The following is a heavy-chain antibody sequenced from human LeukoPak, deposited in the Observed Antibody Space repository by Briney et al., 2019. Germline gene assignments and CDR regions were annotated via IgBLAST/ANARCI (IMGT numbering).Heavy chain of an antibody. J-gene: IGHJ3*02. V-gene: IGHV1-69*05. Sequence: SVKVSCKASGGTFSSYAISWVRQAPGQGREWMGGIIPIFGTANYAQKFQGRVTITTDESTSTAYMELSSLRSEDTAVYYCARVVMRYDSSGYGAFDIWGQGTMVTVSS. CDR2: IIPIFGTA. CDR1: GGTFSSYA. D-gene: IGHD3-22*01. CDR3: ARVVMRYDSSGYGAFDI.